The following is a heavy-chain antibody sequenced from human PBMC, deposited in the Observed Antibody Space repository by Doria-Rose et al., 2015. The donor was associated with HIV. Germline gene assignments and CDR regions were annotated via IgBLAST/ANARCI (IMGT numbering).Heavy chain of an antibody. Sequence: WIRQPPGKGLEWIGYIYSGGSTHYNSSLKSRVTISIDTSKNQFSLKLSSVTAADTAVYYCARFRPSRGIYYSLDVWGKGTTVTVSS. D-gene: IGHD3-10*01. J-gene: IGHJ6*03. V-gene: IGHV4-4*09. CDR2: IYSGGST. CDR3: ARFRPSRGIYYSLDV.